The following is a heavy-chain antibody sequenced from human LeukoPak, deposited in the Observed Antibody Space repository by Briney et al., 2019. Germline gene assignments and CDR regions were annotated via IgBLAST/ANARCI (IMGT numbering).Heavy chain of an antibody. CDR3: ARNFDY. Sequence: SETLSLTCTVSGGSISSYYWSWIRQPPGKGLEWIGYIYYSGSTNYNPSLKSRVTISVDTSKNQFSLKLSSVTAADTAVYYCARNFDYWGQGTLVTVSS. J-gene: IGHJ4*02. CDR1: GGSISSYY. CDR2: IYYSGST. V-gene: IGHV4-59*01.